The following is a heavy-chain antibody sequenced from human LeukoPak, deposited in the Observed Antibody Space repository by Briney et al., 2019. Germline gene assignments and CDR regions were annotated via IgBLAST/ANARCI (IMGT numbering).Heavy chain of an antibody. CDR3: ARDHSNWNYAPDF. J-gene: IGHJ4*02. V-gene: IGHV1-18*01. CDR2: ISASNGNT. D-gene: IGHD1-7*01. Sequence: ASVKVSSKASGYTFTSYGISWVRQAPGQGLRWLGWISASNGNTNYAQKFRDRVTMSTDTSTGTAYLDVRSLTSDDTAVYYCARDHSNWNYAPDFWGQGTLVIVSS. CDR1: GYTFTSYG.